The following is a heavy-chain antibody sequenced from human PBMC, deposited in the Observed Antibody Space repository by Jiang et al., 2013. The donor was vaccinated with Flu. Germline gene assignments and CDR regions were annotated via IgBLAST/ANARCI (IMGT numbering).Heavy chain of an antibody. CDR2: TFYRSKWIY. Sequence: SSAWNWIRQSPSRGLEWLGRTFYRSKWIYDYAVSVRGRITVSPDTSKNQFSLHLNSVTPEDTAVYYCARNLRPDYDYWSQGTLVTVSS. CDR1: SSA. CDR3: ARNLRPDYDY. J-gene: IGHJ4*02. V-gene: IGHV6-1*01. D-gene: IGHD4-11*01.